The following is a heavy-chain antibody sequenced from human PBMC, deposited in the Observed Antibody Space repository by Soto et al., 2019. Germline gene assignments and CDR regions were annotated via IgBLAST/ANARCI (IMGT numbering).Heavy chain of an antibody. J-gene: IGHJ6*02. D-gene: IGHD3-3*01. CDR2: INHSGST. CDR1: GGSFSGYY. CDR3: ARDWSIFGIYGMDV. V-gene: IGHV4-34*01. Sequence: KTSETLSLTCAVYGGSFSGYYWSWIRQPPGKGLEWIGEINHSGSTNYNPSLKSRVTISVDTSKNQFSLKLSSVTAADTAVYYCARDWSIFGIYGMDVWGQGTTVTVSS.